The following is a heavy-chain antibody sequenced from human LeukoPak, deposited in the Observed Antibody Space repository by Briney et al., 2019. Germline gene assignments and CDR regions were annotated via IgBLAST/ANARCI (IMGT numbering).Heavy chain of an antibody. D-gene: IGHD3-22*01. J-gene: IGHJ4*02. CDR3: ARERSYYDSSGYYRQFDY. V-gene: IGHV4-4*07. CDR1: GGSISSYY. Sequence: SETLSLTCTVSGGSISSYYWSWVRQPAGKGLEWIGRIYTSGSTNYNPSLKSRVTMSVDTSKNQFSLKLSSVTAADTAVYYCARERSYYDSSGYYRQFDYWGQGTLVTVSS. CDR2: IYTSGST.